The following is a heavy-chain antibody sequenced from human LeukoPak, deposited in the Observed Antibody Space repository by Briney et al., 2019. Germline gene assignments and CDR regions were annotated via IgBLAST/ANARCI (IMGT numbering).Heavy chain of an antibody. J-gene: IGHJ4*02. CDR3: ARGITMIVSSGTDY. Sequence: GASVKVSCKASGYTFTSYAMHWVRQAPGQRLEWMGWINAGNGNTKYSQEFQGRVTITRDTSASTAYMELSSLRSEDMAVYYCARGITMIVSSGTDYWGQGTLVTVSS. CDR1: GYTFTSYA. V-gene: IGHV1-3*03. CDR2: INAGNGNT. D-gene: IGHD3-22*01.